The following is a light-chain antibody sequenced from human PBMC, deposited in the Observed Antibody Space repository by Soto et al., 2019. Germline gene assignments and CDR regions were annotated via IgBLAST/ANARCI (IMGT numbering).Light chain of an antibody. J-gene: IGLJ2*01. V-gene: IGLV2-11*01. CDR1: NSDIGGYSY. Sequence: QSALTQPRSVSGSPGQSVTISCTGTNSDIGGYSYVSWYQKHPGKAPKVIIFDVTKRPSGVPDRFSGSKSGTTASLTISGLQVEDDADYYCFSYAGSYPGVFGGGTKLTVL. CDR2: DVT. CDR3: FSYAGSYPGV.